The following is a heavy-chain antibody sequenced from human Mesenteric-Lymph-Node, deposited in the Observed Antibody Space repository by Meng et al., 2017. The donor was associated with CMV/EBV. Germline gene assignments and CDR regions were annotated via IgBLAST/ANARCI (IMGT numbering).Heavy chain of an antibody. CDR2: ISTSGDYI. CDR1: GFIFSIYS. CDR3: ARPQESPRV. V-gene: IGHV3-21*01. D-gene: IGHD3-10*01. J-gene: IGHJ6*02. Sequence: GESLKISCAASGFIFSIYSINWVRQAPGKGLEWVSSISTSGDYIYYADSVKGRFTISRDNAKNSVYLQMNRLSAEDTAVYYCARPQESPRVWGQGATVPSP.